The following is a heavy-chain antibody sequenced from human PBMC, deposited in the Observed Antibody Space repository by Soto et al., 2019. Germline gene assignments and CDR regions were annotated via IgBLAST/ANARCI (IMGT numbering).Heavy chain of an antibody. J-gene: IGHJ6*02. CDR3: ARAPSVVTPGNDYFGVDV. CDR1: GFIFGDFY. D-gene: IGHD2-2*01. CDR2: ISTSSSYT. V-gene: IGHV3-11*05. Sequence: GGSLRLSCAASGFIFGDFYMTWIRQAPGKGLEWVSEISTSSSYTNYADSVKGRFTISRDKSKDTLFLQINNLRAEDTAIYYCARAPSVVTPGNDYFGVDVWGQGTTVTVSS.